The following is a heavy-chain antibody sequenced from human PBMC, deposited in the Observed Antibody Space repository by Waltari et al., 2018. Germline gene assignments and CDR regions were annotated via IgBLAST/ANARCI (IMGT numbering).Heavy chain of an antibody. CDR2: INPNSGDT. CDR3: ARDLGSDYGNRDY. V-gene: IGHV1-2*06. D-gene: IGHD4-17*01. Sequence: QVHLVQSGAEVKKPGASVKVSCKASGSTFTGYYLPSVRRAPGQGLEWMGRINPNSGDTNYAQKFQGRVTLTRDTSINTAYMELSSLKSDDTAVYYCARDLGSDYGNRDYWGQGTLVTVPS. CDR1: GSTFTGYY. J-gene: IGHJ4*02.